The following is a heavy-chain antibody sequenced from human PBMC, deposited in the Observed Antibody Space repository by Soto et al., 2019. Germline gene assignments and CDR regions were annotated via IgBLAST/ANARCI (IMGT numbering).Heavy chain of an antibody. CDR2: ISYDGSNK. Sequence: QVQLVESGGGVVQPGRSLRLSCAASGFNFSSYAMHWVRQATGKGLEWVAVISYDGSNKYFADSVKGRFTISRDNSKNTLYLQMNSLRAEDTAVYYCASLPQDYYDSSGYDGSVDYWGQGTLVTVSS. D-gene: IGHD3-22*01. V-gene: IGHV3-30-3*01. CDR1: GFNFSSYA. CDR3: ASLPQDYYDSSGYDGSVDY. J-gene: IGHJ4*02.